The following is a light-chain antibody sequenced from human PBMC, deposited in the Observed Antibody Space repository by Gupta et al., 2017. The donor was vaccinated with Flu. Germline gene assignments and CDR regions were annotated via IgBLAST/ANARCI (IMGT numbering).Light chain of an antibody. CDR2: KNN. CDR1: NSNIGMNA. Sequence: RVTIFCSGSNSNIGMNAVNWYHQFPGTAPKLLIHKNNQRPSGVPDRGSGSKSGTSAALAISGLQSEDEADYYCAAWDDSLNGWVFGGGTKLTVL. CDR3: AAWDDSLNGWV. V-gene: IGLV1-44*01. J-gene: IGLJ3*02.